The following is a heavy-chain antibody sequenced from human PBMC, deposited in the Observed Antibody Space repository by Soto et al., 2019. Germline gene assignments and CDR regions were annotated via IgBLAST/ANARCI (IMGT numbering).Heavy chain of an antibody. Sequence: GGSLRLSCAASGFTFSSYSMNWVRQAPGKGLEWVSSISSSSSYIYYADSVKGRFTISRDNAKSSLYLQMNSLRAEDTAVYYCASLGATVTHGDAFDIWGQGTMVTVSS. J-gene: IGHJ3*02. CDR1: GFTFSSYS. D-gene: IGHD4-17*01. CDR2: ISSSSSYI. CDR3: ASLGATVTHGDAFDI. V-gene: IGHV3-21*01.